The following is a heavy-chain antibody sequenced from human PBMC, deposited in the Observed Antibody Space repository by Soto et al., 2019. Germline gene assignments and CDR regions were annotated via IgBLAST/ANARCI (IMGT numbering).Heavy chain of an antibody. CDR1: GGSISSSSSY. V-gene: IGHV4-39*01. CDR2: IYYSGST. CDR3: ARQSSCSGGNCYPGHFDS. J-gene: IGHJ4*02. D-gene: IGHD2-15*01. Sequence: PSATLSLTCAVSGGSISSSSSYWGWIRQPPGKGLEWIGSIYYSGSTYYNSSLKSRVTISVDTSKTQFSLKLSSVTAADTAVYYCARQSSCSGGNCYPGHFDSWGQGTLVTVSS.